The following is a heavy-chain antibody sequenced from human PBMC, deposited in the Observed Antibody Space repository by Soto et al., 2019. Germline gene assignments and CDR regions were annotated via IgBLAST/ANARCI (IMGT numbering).Heavy chain of an antibody. CDR3: ARDRYCSRSYGYDRGRIAVPGRRTTDP. Sequence: ASVKLSCEARVYRITEYVLHCLLQAPGQGLEWMGWINPNSGGTNYAQKFQGRVTMTRDTSISTAYMELSRLRSDDTAVYYCARDRYCSRSYGYDRGRIAVPGRRTTDP. CDR1: VYRITEYV. CDR2: INPNSGGT. J-gene: IGHJ5*02. V-gene: IGHV1-2*02. D-gene: IGHD2-2*01.